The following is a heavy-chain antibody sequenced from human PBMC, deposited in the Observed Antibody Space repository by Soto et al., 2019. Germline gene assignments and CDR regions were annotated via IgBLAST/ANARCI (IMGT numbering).Heavy chain of an antibody. CDR2: ISSSSSYI. V-gene: IGHV3-21*01. CDR1: GFTFSSYS. Sequence: PGGSLRLSCAASGFTFSSYSMNWVRQAPGKGLEWVSSISSSSSYIYYADSVKGRFTISRDNAKNSLYLQMNSLRAEDTAVYYCARDHVCGYSYVCYYYGMDVWGQRTKVTLS. D-gene: IGHD5-18*01. CDR3: ARDHVCGYSYVCYYYGMDV. J-gene: IGHJ6*02.